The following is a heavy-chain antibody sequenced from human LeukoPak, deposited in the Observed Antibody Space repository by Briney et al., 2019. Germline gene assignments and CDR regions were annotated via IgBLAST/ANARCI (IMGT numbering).Heavy chain of an antibody. CDR2: IIPIFGTA. V-gene: IGHV1-69*13. J-gene: IGHJ4*02. Sequence: ASVKVSCKACGGTFSSYAISWVRQAPGRGLEWMGGIIPIFGTANYAQKFQGRVTFTADESTSTAYMELSSLRSEDTAVYYCASVLYYDFWSGYYTLDYWGQGTLVTVSS. CDR3: ASVLYYDFWSGYYTLDY. D-gene: IGHD3-3*01. CDR1: GGTFSSYA.